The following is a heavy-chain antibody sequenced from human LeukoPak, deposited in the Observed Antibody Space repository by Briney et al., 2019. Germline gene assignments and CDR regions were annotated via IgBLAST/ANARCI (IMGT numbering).Heavy chain of an antibody. V-gene: IGHV3-15*01. CDR3: TTAGLRNNS. D-gene: IGHD5/OR15-5a*01. CDR2: IKNKADGGTT. CDR1: GFTFSNAW. Sequence: NPGGSLRLSCAASGFTFSNAWMYWVRQAPGKGLECVGRIKNKADGGTTDYAAPVKDRFSISRDDSENTLFLQMNGLKTEDTAMYYCTTAGLRNNSWGQGTLVTVSS. J-gene: IGHJ4*02.